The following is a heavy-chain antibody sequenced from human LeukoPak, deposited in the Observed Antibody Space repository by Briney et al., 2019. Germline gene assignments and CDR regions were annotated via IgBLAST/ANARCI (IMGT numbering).Heavy chain of an antibody. CDR3: AVYYGSGRPYYFDY. D-gene: IGHD3-10*01. Sequence: AGGSLRLSCAASGFTFSSYGMSWVRQAPGKGLEWVSAISGSGGSTYYADSVKGRFTISRDNSKNTLYLQMNSLRAEGTAVYYCAVYYGSGRPYYFDYWGQGTLVTVSS. V-gene: IGHV3-23*01. CDR1: GFTFSSYG. CDR2: ISGSGGST. J-gene: IGHJ4*02.